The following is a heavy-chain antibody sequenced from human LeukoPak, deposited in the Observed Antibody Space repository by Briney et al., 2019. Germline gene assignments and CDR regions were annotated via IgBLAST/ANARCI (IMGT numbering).Heavy chain of an antibody. CDR3: ARDLYGPGALDY. V-gene: IGHV3-23*01. CDR1: GFTFSYYW. J-gene: IGHJ4*02. Sequence: GGSLRLSCAASGFTFSYYWMAWVRQAPGKGLEWVSSISGSSGTTYYADSVKGRFTSSRDNSKNTLYLQMNSLRAEDTAVYYCARDLYGPGALDYWGQGTLVTVSS. D-gene: IGHD3-10*01. CDR2: ISGSSGTT.